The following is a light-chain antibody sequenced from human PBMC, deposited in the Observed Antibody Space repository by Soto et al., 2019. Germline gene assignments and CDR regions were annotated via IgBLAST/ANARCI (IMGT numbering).Light chain of an antibody. Sequence: EIVMTQSPATLSVSPGERATLSCRASPSLYNNLAWYQHKPGQAPRLLIYDASTRATGIPTRFSGSGCGTEFTFTISSLQSEDFVVYYCQQYNKWPPFTFGGGTKVEIK. CDR3: QQYNKWPPFT. V-gene: IGKV3-15*01. J-gene: IGKJ4*01. CDR2: DAS. CDR1: PSLYNN.